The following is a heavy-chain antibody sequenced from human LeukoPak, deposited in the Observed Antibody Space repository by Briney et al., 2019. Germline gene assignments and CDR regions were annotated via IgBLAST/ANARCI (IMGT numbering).Heavy chain of an antibody. J-gene: IGHJ4*02. V-gene: IGHV3-21*01. D-gene: IGHD3-3*01. CDR2: ISSSSSYI. CDR3: ARHRRGYDFWSGYDY. Sequence: GGSVRLSCAASGFTFSIYSMNWARQAPGRGREWVSSISSSSSYIYYADSVTRRFTIPRHNSKNSLYVQMNSLRPDDTAVYECARHRRGYDFWSGYDYWGQGTLVTVSS. CDR1: GFTFSIYS.